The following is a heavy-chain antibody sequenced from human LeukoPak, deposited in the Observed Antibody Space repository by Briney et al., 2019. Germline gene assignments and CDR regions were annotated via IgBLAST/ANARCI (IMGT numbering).Heavy chain of an antibody. CDR1: GGSVSSGNYY. D-gene: IGHD3-10*01. CDR2: IYYSGST. V-gene: IGHV4-61*01. J-gene: IGHJ6*04. Sequence: ASETLSLTCTVSGGSVSSGNYYWSWIRQPPGKGLEWIGYIYYSGSTNYNPSLKSRVTISVDTSKNQFSLKLSSVTAADTAVYYCARDRITMVRGVISTTDYYYYGMDVWGKGSTVTVSS. CDR3: ARDRITMVRGVISTTDYYYYGMDV.